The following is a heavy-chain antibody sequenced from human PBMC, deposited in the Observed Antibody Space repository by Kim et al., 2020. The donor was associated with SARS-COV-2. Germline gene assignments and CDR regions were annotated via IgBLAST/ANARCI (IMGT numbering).Heavy chain of an antibody. J-gene: IGHJ5*02. CDR2: IIPIFGTA. V-gene: IGHV1-69*13. D-gene: IGHD2-2*01. CDR3: ARDHRVPAALNPNWFDP. Sequence: SVKVSCKASGGTFSSYAISWVRQAPGQGLEWMGGIIPIFGTANYAQKFQGRVTITADESTSTAYMELSSLRSEDTAVYYCARDHRVPAALNPNWFDPWGQGTLVTVSS. CDR1: GGTFSSYA.